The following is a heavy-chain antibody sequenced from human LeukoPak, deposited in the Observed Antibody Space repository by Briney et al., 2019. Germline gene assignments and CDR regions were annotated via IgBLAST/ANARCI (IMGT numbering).Heavy chain of an antibody. V-gene: IGHV3-7*03. CDR3: ARAPGYSSSWYEYYYYYMDV. CDR2: IHQHGSKE. J-gene: IGHJ6*03. D-gene: IGHD6-13*01. CDR1: GFNFRAYW. Sequence: GGSLRLSCTTSGFNFRAYWMGWVRQAPGKGGEWVANIHQHGSKENYLDSVEGRFTISRDNAKSSIYLQMNSLRAEDTAIYYCARAPGYSSSWYEYYYYYMDVWGKGTTVTVSS.